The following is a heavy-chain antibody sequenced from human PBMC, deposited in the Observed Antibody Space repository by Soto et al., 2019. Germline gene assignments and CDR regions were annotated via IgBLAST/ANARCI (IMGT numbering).Heavy chain of an antibody. CDR2: IDCTGGGT. J-gene: IGHJ4*02. Sequence: PGVSLRLSFAASAFTFRTYAMGWVRQAPGKGLEWVAAIDCTGGGTYYADSVKGRFTISRDNSKNTLFLQMNTLRAEDTAVYYCAKDRVPNDSRGYYPIVLDNWGQGSLVTVSS. CDR3: AKDRVPNDSRGYYPIVLDN. V-gene: IGHV3-23*01. D-gene: IGHD3-22*01. CDR1: AFTFRTYA.